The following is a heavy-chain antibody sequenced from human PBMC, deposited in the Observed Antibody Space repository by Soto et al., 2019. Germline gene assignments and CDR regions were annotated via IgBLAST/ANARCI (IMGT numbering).Heavy chain of an antibody. CDR3: AKETTDKAAAGALDY. Sequence: GGSLRLSCAASGFTFSSYGMHWVRQAPGKGLEWVAVISYDGSNKCYADSVKGRFTISRDNSKNTLYLQMNSLRAEDTAVYYCAKETTDKAAAGALDYWGQGTLVTVSS. CDR1: GFTFSSYG. CDR2: ISYDGSNK. J-gene: IGHJ4*02. V-gene: IGHV3-30*18. D-gene: IGHD6-13*01.